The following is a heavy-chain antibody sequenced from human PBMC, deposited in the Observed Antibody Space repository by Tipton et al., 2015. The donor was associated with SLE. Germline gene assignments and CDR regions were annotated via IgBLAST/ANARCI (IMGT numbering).Heavy chain of an antibody. CDR3: TKDFNSGYSSSWYDVFDI. D-gene: IGHD6-13*01. V-gene: IGHV3-53*05. CDR2: IYSGGST. CDR1: GFTVSSNY. Sequence: SLRLSCAASGFTVSSNYMSWVRQAPGKGLEWVSVIYSGGSTYYADSVKGRFTISRDNSKNTLYLQMNSLRTEDTALYYCTKDFNSGYSSSWYDVFDIWGQGTMVTVSS. J-gene: IGHJ3*02.